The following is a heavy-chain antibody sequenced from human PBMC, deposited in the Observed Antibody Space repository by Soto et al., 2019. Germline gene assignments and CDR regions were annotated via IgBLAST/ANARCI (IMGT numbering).Heavy chain of an antibody. J-gene: IGHJ4*02. V-gene: IGHV3-21*01. CDR2: ISSSGAFI. CDR1: GFTFGSYS. CDR3: AREMFAVCSGGSCYSI. D-gene: IGHD2-15*01. Sequence: EVQLVESGGGLVKPGGSLRLSCAASGFTFGSYSMNWVRQAPGKGLEWVSSISSSGAFIYYADSVKGRFTISRDNAKNSLYLETNSLRDEDTAVYYCAREMFAVCSGGSCYSIWGQGTLVTVSS.